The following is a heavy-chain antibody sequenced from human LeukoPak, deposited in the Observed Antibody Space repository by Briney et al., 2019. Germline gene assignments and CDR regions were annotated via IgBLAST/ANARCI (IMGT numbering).Heavy chain of an antibody. V-gene: IGHV3-30*04. D-gene: IGHD3-10*01. J-gene: IGHJ4*02. CDR3: ARDPLSWFGELFDRDY. CDR1: GFTFSSYA. CDR2: ISYDGSNK. Sequence: PGRSLRLSCAASGFTFSSYAMHWVRQAPGKGLEWVAVISYDGSNKYYADSVKGRFTISRDNSKNTLYLQMNSLRAEDTAVYYCARDPLSWFGELFDRDYWGQGTQVTVSS.